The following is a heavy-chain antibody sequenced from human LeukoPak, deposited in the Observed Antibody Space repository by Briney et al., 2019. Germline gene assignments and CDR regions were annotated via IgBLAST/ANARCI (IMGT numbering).Heavy chain of an antibody. Sequence: PGGSLRLSCAASGFTFSSYSMNWVRQAPGKGLEWVSSISSNSNYMYYADSVKGRFTISRDNAKNSLYMQMNSLRAEDTAVYYRASWYYYGSGSFLLWGQGTLVTVSS. J-gene: IGHJ4*02. CDR1: GFTFSSYS. CDR2: ISSNSNYM. D-gene: IGHD3-10*01. CDR3: ASWYYYGSGSFLL. V-gene: IGHV3-21*01.